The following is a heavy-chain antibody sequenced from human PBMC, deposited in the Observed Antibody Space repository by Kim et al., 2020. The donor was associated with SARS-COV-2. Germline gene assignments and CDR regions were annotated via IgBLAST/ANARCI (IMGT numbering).Heavy chain of an antibody. D-gene: IGHD3-10*01. Sequence: SETLSLTCTVSGASIINSNYYWGWVRQPPGKGLEWIGSVYYTGRTYYDPSLKSRVTISADTSNNHFSLKLTSVTASDTSVYYCMRDGRRDSAYYYYGMDIWGQGTTVAVSS. J-gene: IGHJ6*02. V-gene: IGHV4-39*02. CDR3: MRDGRRDSAYYYYGMDI. CDR1: GASIINSNYY. CDR2: VYYTGRT.